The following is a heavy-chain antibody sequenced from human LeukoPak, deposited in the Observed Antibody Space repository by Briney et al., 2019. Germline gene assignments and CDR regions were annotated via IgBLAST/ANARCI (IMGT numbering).Heavy chain of an antibody. CDR2: INPNSGGT. CDR3: ARDRHYDILTGYYPMGY. D-gene: IGHD3-9*01. Sequence: GASVKVSCKASGYTFTGYYMHWVRQAPGQGLEWMGWINPNSGGTNYAQKFQGRVTMTRDTSISTAYMELSRLRSDDTAVYYCARDRHYDILTGYYPMGYWGQGTLVTVSS. J-gene: IGHJ4*02. V-gene: IGHV1-2*02. CDR1: GYTFTGYY.